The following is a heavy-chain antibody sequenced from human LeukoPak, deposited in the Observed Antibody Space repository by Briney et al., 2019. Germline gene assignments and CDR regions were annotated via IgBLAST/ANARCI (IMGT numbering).Heavy chain of an antibody. Sequence: GGSLRLSCAASGFIFSSYAMHWVRQAPGKGLEWVAVISYDGSNKYYADSVKGRFTISRDNPKNTLYLQMNSQRAEDTAVYYCARDPVDYDFWSGYYAQRYFDYGGQGTLVTVSS. CDR2: ISYDGSNK. J-gene: IGHJ4*02. CDR3: ARDPVDYDFWSGYYAQRYFDY. V-gene: IGHV3-30-3*01. D-gene: IGHD3-3*01. CDR1: GFIFSSYA.